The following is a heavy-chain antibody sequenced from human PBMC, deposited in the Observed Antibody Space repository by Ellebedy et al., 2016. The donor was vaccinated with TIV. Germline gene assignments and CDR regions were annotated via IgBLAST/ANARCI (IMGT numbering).Heavy chain of an antibody. Sequence: SETLSLXXTVSGGSISSSSYYWGWIRQPPGKGLEWIGSIYYSGSTYYNPSLKSRVTISVDTSKNQFSLKLSSVTAADTAVYYCARDRSGRGAIAAAGVAYYYYYMDVWGKGTTVTVSS. CDR3: ARDRSGRGAIAAAGVAYYYYYMDV. D-gene: IGHD6-13*01. V-gene: IGHV4-39*07. CDR1: GGSISSSSYY. J-gene: IGHJ6*03. CDR2: IYYSGST.